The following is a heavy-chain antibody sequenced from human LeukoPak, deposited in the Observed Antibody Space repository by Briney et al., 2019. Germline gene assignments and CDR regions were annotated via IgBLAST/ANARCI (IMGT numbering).Heavy chain of an antibody. CDR2: ISGYNGNT. J-gene: IGHJ4*02. Sequence: ASVKVSCTASGYTFTSYGISWVRQAPGQGLEWMGWISGYNGNTNYAQKLQGRVTMTTDTSTSTAYMELRSLRSDDTAVYYCAVWGPSYYFDYWGQGTLVTVSS. CDR1: GYTFTSYG. D-gene: IGHD3-16*01. V-gene: IGHV1-18*01. CDR3: AVWGPSYYFDY.